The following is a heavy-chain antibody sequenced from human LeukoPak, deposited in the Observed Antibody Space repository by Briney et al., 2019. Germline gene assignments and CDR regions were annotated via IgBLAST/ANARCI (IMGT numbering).Heavy chain of an antibody. J-gene: IGHJ4*02. CDR3: ARERPSDYGSDGHYCRRDGYG. CDR2: INSRGEST. Sequence: GGSLRLSCAASGFTFSIYAMSWVRQAPGKGLQWVSYINSRGESTWYVDSVKGRFTITRDNSKNTLYLQMHSLRAEDTAVYYCARERPSDYGSDGHYCRRDGYGWGRVTLVSVSS. CDR1: GFTFSIYA. D-gene: IGHD5-24*01. V-gene: IGHV3-23*01.